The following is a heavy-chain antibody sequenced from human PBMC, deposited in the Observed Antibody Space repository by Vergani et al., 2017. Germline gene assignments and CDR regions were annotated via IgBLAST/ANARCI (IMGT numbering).Heavy chain of an antibody. V-gene: IGHV3-23*01. D-gene: IGHD2-21*01. CDR1: GFTFSSYA. J-gene: IGHJ6*02. CDR2: ISGSGGNT. CDR3: AKARDPNCKGGNCYSYYYGLDL. Sequence: EVQLLESGGNLIQPGGSLRLSCGASGFTFSSYAMTWVRLAPGKGLQWVSAISGSGGNTFYTDSVKGRFTISRDNSKDTLYLQMNSLRVEDTAIYYCAKARDPNCKGGNCYSYYYGLDLWGQGTTVTV.